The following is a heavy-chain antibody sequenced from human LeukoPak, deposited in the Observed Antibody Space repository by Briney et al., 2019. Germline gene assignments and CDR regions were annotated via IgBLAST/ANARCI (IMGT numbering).Heavy chain of an antibody. J-gene: IGHJ5*02. D-gene: IGHD1-26*01. CDR3: ARSKAKVGATGGWFDP. CDR2: INPNSGGT. Sequence: GASVKVSCKASGYTFTGYYMHWVRQAPGQGLEWMGWINPNSGGTNYAQKFQGRVTMTRDTSISTAYMELSRLRSDDTAVYYCARSKAKVGATGGWFDPWGQGTLVTVSS. V-gene: IGHV1-2*02. CDR1: GYTFTGYY.